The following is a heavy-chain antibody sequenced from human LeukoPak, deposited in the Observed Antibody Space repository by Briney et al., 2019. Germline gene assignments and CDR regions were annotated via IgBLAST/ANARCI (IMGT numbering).Heavy chain of an antibody. Sequence: GGSLRLSCAASGFTVSSNYMSWVRQAPGKGLEWVSVIYSGGSTYYADSVKGRFTISRDNSKNTLYLQMNSLRAEDTAVYYCARDSTVRAFDFWGQGTLVTVSS. J-gene: IGHJ4*02. CDR3: ARDSTVRAFDF. D-gene: IGHD3-10*01. V-gene: IGHV3-53*01. CDR1: GFTVSSNY. CDR2: IYSGGST.